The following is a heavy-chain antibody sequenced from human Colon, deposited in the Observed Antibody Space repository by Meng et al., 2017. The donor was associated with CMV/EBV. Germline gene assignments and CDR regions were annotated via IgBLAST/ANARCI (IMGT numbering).Heavy chain of an antibody. V-gene: IGHV1-2*02. Sequence: ASVKVSCKTSGYSFAADYIHWVRKAPGQGLEWMGLIHPTTGAADYAQKFSDRVTMTRDMSITTFYMELRRLTSDDTAVYYCVRDMDASQGSAFDIWGQGTMVTVSS. CDR3: VRDMDASQGSAFDI. CDR1: GYSFAADY. CDR2: IHPTTGAA. J-gene: IGHJ3*02. D-gene: IGHD2-2*03.